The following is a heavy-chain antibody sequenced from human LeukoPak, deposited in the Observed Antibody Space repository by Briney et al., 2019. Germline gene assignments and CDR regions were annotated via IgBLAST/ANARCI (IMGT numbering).Heavy chain of an antibody. CDR3: ARALLGSLTYFDY. Sequence: SETLSLTCAVYGGSFSGYYWSWIRQPPGKGLEWIGEINHSGSTNYNPSLKSRVTISVDTSKNQFSLKLSSVTAADTAVYYCARALLGSLTYFDYWGQGTLVTVSS. D-gene: IGHD7-27*01. CDR1: GGSFSGYY. J-gene: IGHJ4*02. V-gene: IGHV4-34*01. CDR2: INHSGST.